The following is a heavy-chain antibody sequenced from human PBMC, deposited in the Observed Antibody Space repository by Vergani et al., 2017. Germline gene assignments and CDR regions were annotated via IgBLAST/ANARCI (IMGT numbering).Heavy chain of an antibody. V-gene: IGHV4-61*02. CDR3: ARGRLGPYYGGNSVFDY. CDR2: IYTSGST. D-gene: IGHD4-23*01. Sequence: QVQLQESGPGLVKPSQTLSLTCTVSGGSISSGSYYWSWIRQPAGKGLEWIGRIYTSGSTNSNPSLKSRVTISVDTSKNQFSLKRSSGTAADTAVYYCARGRLGPYYGGNSVFDYWGQGTLFTVPS. J-gene: IGHJ4*02. CDR1: GGSISSGSYY.